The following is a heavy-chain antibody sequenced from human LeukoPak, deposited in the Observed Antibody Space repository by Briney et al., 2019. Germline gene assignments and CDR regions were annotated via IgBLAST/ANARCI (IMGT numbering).Heavy chain of an antibody. J-gene: IGHJ4*02. CDR2: IWSDGSNK. CDR3: ARWGTSSLDY. Sequence: GGSLRLSCAAPGFTFSSYNMNWVRQAPGKGLEWVAVIWSDGSNKYHADSVKGRFTIPRDNSRNTVYLLMDSLRLEDTAVYYCARWGTSSLDYWGQGTLVTVSS. D-gene: IGHD6-6*01. CDR1: GFTFSSYN. V-gene: IGHV3-33*08.